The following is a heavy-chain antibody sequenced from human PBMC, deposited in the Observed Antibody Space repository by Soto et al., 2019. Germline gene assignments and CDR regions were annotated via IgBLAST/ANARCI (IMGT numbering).Heavy chain of an antibody. Sequence: KPSETLSLTCSVSGASINNYYWSWIRQPPGKGLEWIGYVYYTGSTSTKYNPSLQSRVAMSVDSSKNQFSLKLTSMTAADTAIYYCAKYRRTDAEGYRPDFWGPGTLVTVSS. D-gene: IGHD5-12*01. V-gene: IGHV4-59*01. CDR1: GASINNYY. J-gene: IGHJ4*02. CDR3: AKYRRTDAEGYRPDF. CDR2: VYYTGSTST.